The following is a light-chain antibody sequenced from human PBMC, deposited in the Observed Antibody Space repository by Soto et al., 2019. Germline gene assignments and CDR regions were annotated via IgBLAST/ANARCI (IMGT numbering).Light chain of an antibody. CDR3: QQLNSYPIT. V-gene: IGKV1-9*01. J-gene: IGKJ5*01. CDR1: QGISSY. Sequence: DIQMTQSPSSLSASVGAIVTITCRASQGISSYLACYQQKPGKAPKLLIYAASTLQSGVPSRFSGSGSGTDFTLTISSLQPEDFATYYCQQLNSYPITFGQGTRLEIK. CDR2: AAS.